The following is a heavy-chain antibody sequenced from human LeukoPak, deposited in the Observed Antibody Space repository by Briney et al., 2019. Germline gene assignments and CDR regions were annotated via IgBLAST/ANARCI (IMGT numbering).Heavy chain of an antibody. D-gene: IGHD2-21*02. CDR3: AKEPPYCGGDCYFLLDY. CDR1: GITFSTYS. J-gene: IGHJ4*02. Sequence: GGSLRLSCAASGITFSTYSMHWVRQAPGKGLEWVAVISYDGSTKYYADSVKGRFTISRDNSKNTLYLQVNSLRAEDTGVYYCAKEPPYCGGDCYFLLDYWGQGTLVIVSS. CDR2: ISYDGSTK. V-gene: IGHV3-30-3*01.